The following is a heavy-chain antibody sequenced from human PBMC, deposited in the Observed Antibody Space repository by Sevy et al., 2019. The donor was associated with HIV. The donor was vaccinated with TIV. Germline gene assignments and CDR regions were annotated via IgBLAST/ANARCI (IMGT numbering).Heavy chain of an antibody. Sequence: GGSLRLSCAASGFIFSNYPMSWVRHSPGKGLEWVSHISAGGTTTYYADSVEGRFTISRDNSKNTVSLQMNSLRADDTAVYYCAKALNPALESMIEVIFRSLKGFDVWGQGTMVTVSS. J-gene: IGHJ3*01. CDR3: AKALNPALESMIEVIFRSLKGFDV. V-gene: IGHV3-23*01. D-gene: IGHD3-22*01. CDR1: GFIFSNYP. CDR2: ISAGGTTT.